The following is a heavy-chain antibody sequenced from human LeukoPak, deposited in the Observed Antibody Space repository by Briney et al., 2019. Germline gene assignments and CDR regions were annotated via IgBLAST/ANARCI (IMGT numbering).Heavy chain of an antibody. D-gene: IGHD1-26*01. Sequence: GGSLRLSCAASGFTFNNYAMNWVRQAPGKGLERVSSIDESGDKTHYADSVKGRFTICRDNSQNTLYLQMNSLRAEDTALYYCAKQWVDCWGQGTLVTVSS. J-gene: IGHJ4*02. CDR1: GFTFNNYA. CDR2: IDESGDKT. CDR3: AKQWVDC. V-gene: IGHV3-23*01.